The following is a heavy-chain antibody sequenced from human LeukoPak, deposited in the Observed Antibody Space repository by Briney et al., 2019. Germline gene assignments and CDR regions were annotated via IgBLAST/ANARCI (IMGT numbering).Heavy chain of an antibody. CDR1: GYTFTSYY. J-gene: IGHJ6*03. D-gene: IGHD4-17*01. V-gene: IGHV1-46*01. Sequence: ASVKVSCKASGYTFTSYYIHLVRQAPGQGFEWMAIINPSDGSTTNSQKFQGRVTMTRDTSTSTVYMELSGLRSEDTALYYCARGKDDFGYYYYYMDVWGKGTTVTVSS. CDR3: ARGKDDFGYYYYYMDV. CDR2: INPSDGST.